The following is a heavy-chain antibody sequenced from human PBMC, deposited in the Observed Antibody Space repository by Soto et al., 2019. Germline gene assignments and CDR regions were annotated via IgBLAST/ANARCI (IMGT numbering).Heavy chain of an antibody. D-gene: IGHD6-19*01. CDR3: AHRPNGYLSGWDNGYFDY. Sequence: QIILKESGPTLVQPTQTLTLTCTFSGFSFTTSQVGVGWIRQPPGKAPEWLALIYWDDDRRYRPSLKCRLAITKDTSRNLVVLTMTNMDPVDTATYYCAHRPNGYLSGWDNGYFDYCGQGILVTVSS. V-gene: IGHV2-5*02. CDR2: IYWDDDR. J-gene: IGHJ4*02. CDR1: GFSFTTSQVG.